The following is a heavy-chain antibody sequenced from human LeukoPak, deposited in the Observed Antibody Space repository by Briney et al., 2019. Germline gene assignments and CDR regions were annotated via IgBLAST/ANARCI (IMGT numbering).Heavy chain of an antibody. CDR1: GFTFSSYS. V-gene: IGHV3-21*01. J-gene: IGHJ5*02. CDR2: ISSSSSYI. CDR3: ARDSYGDLVGWFDP. Sequence: GGSLRLSCAASGFTFSSYSMNWVRQAPGKGLEWVSSISSSSSYIYYADSVKGRFTISRDNAKNSLYLQMNSLRAEDTAVYYCARDSYGDLVGWFDPWGQGTLVTVSS. D-gene: IGHD4-17*01.